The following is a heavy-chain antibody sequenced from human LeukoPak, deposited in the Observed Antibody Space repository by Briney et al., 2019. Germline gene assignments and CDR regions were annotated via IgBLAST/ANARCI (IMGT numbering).Heavy chain of an antibody. Sequence: GRSLRLSCAASGFTFSRYGMQWVRQAPGKGLEGVGVIWYDGSNKYYADSVKGRFTISRDNSKNTLYLKMNSMRAEDTAVYYCARDLPGYYDSSGYYGGLDYWGQGTLVTVSS. D-gene: IGHD3-22*01. CDR2: IWYDGSNK. V-gene: IGHV3-33*01. CDR3: ARDLPGYYDSSGYYGGLDY. J-gene: IGHJ4*02. CDR1: GFTFSRYG.